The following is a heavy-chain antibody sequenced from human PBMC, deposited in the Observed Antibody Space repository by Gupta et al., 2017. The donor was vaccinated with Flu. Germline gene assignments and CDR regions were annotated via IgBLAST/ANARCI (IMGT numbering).Heavy chain of an antibody. CDR2: ILRTGRG. Sequence: QLVLQESGPGQVKPAETLSLACTVTGGSVDTETYFWGWIRQPPGKGLGWIGGILRTGRGYYNPSLKGRVTLSVDTFKNQFSLNLRSVTSADTAVYYCARWFLGYGSFLVNKFDSWGQGILVTVSS. CDR1: GGSVDTETYF. V-gene: IGHV4-39*01. CDR3: ARWFLGYGSFLVNKFDS. J-gene: IGHJ4*02. D-gene: IGHD3-10*01.